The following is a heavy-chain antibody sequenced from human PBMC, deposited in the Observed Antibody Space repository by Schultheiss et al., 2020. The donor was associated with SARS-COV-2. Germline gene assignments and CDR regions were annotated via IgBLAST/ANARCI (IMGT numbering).Heavy chain of an antibody. CDR2: MNPNSGNT. D-gene: IGHD3-3*01. J-gene: IGHJ5*02. Sequence: ASVKVSCKASGYTFNSYDINWVRQATGQGLEWMGWMNPNSGNTGYAQKFQGRVTMTRNTSISTAYMELSSLRSEDTAVYYCARDRADFWSNWFDPWGQGNLVTVAS. V-gene: IGHV1-8*01. CDR1: GYTFNSYD. CDR3: ARDRADFWSNWFDP.